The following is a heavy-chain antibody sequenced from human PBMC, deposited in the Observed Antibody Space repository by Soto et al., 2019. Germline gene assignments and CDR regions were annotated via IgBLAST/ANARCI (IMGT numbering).Heavy chain of an antibody. CDR2: ISSGGSTV. CDR1: AFSFSACE. Sequence: GGSLNLSCAHSAFSFSACEMNWVRQAPGEGLEWNSYISSGGSTVYYADSVKGRFTISRDNAENSLSLQLNSLRSDDRDVHYFATQRYGDL. CDR3: ATQRYGDL. V-gene: IGHV3-48*03. D-gene: IGHD4-17*01. J-gene: IGHJ2*01.